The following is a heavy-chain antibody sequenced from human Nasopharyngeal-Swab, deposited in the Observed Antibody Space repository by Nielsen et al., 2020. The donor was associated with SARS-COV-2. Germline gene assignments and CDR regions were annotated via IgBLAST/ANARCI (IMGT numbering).Heavy chain of an antibody. Sequence: VRQAPGKGLEWVGRIRSKANSYATAYAASVKGRFTISRDDSKNTAYLQMNSLKTEDTAVYYCTRLRYDFWSGWGAADAFDIWGQGTMVTVSS. CDR3: TRLRYDFWSGWGAADAFDI. V-gene: IGHV3-73*01. J-gene: IGHJ3*02. CDR2: IRSKANSYAT. D-gene: IGHD3-3*01.